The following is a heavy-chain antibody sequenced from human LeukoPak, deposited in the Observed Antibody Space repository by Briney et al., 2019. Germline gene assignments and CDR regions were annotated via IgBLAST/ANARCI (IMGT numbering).Heavy chain of an antibody. CDR2: IYYSGST. CDR1: GGSISSYH. J-gene: IGHJ4*02. Sequence: PSETLSLTCTVSGGSISSYHWSWIRQPPGKGLECIGYIYYSGSTHYNPSLKSRVTISVDTSKNQFSLKLSSVTAADTAVYYCASISGSYFRPSHYFDYWGQGTLVTVSS. V-gene: IGHV4-59*08. D-gene: IGHD1-26*01. CDR3: ASISGSYFRPSHYFDY.